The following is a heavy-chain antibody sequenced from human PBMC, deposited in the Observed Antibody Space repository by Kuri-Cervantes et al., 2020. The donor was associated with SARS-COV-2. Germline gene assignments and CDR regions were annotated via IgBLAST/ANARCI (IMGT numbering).Heavy chain of an antibody. CDR1: GGSISSSSYY. J-gene: IGHJ6*02. D-gene: IGHD3-3*01. CDR3: ARDRREITIFGAIYYGMDV. V-gene: IGHV4-39*07. CDR2: IYTSGST. Sequence: SETLSPTWPVSGGSISSSSYYWGWIRQPPGKGLEWIGSIYTSGSTNYNPSLKSRVTISVDTSKNQFSLKLSSVTAADTAVYYCARDRREITIFGAIYYGMDVWGQGTTVTVSS.